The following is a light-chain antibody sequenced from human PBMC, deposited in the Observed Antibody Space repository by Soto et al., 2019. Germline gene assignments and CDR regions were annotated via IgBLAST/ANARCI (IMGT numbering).Light chain of an antibody. V-gene: IGKV3-15*01. CDR2: DVS. Sequence: ETVMTQSPATLSVSPGERATLSCRASQSARISLGWYQQKPDQAPRLLIYDVSTRATGVPARFSGSGSGTEFTRTISSPQSEDLAVYYCQQYNNWPPTCGQGTRLELK. CDR1: QSARIS. CDR3: QQYNNWPPT. J-gene: IGKJ5*01.